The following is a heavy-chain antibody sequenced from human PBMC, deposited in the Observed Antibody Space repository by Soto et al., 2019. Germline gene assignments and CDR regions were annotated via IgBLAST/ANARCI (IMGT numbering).Heavy chain of an antibody. Sequence: QVQLVQSGAEVKKPGASVKVSCKAFGFTFTSYAMHWVRQAPGQRLEWMGWINAGNGNTKYSQRFQGRVTITRDTSASTAYMELSSLRSEDTAVYYCERAGTYYWGQGTLVTVSS. CDR1: GFTFTSYA. J-gene: IGHJ4*02. D-gene: IGHD1-1*01. CDR2: INAGNGNT. CDR3: ERAGTYY. V-gene: IGHV1-3*01.